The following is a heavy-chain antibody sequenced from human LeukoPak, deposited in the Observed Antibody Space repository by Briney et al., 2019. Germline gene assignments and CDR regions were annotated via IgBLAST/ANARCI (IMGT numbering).Heavy chain of an antibody. CDR3: AKSRYQLPPRRFDY. Sequence: GGSLRLSCAVSGFTFSSYAMSWVRQAPGKGLEWVSRISSSGGSTYYADSVKGRFTISRDNSKTTLYLQMNSLRAEDTAVYYCAKSRYQLPPRRFDYWGQGTLVTVSS. CDR2: ISSSGGST. CDR1: GFTFSSYA. D-gene: IGHD2-2*01. V-gene: IGHV3-23*01. J-gene: IGHJ4*02.